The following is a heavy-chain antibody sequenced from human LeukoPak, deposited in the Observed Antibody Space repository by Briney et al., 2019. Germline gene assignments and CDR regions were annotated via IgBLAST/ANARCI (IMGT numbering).Heavy chain of an antibody. CDR1: DGSITKYY. D-gene: IGHD2-21*01. CDR2: IHYRGTT. Sequence: FETLSLTCTLSDGSITKYYWSWIRQPPGKGLEWIGYIHYRGTTNYNPSLKSRVTISADTSKNQFSLKLNSVTAADTAVYYCARLNYCFYGTDVWGPGTTVTVSS. V-gene: IGHV4-59*08. J-gene: IGHJ6*02. CDR3: ARLNYCFYGTDV.